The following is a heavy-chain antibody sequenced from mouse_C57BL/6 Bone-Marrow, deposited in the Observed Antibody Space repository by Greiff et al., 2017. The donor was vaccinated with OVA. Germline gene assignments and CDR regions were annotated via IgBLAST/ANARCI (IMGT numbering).Heavy chain of an antibody. CDR2: IYPGSGST. CDR1: GYTFTSYW. D-gene: IGHD2-4*01. J-gene: IGHJ2*01. CDR3: ARGDYDYDVYYFDY. Sequence: VQLQQPGAELVKPGASVKMSCKASGYTFTSYWITWVKQRPGQGLEWIGDIYPGSGSTNYNEKFKSKATLTVDTSSSTAYMQLSSLTSEDSAVYYCARGDYDYDVYYFDYWGQGTTLTVSS. V-gene: IGHV1-55*01.